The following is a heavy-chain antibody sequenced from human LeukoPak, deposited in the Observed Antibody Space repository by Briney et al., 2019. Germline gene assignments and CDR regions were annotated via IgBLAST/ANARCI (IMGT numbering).Heavy chain of an antibody. Sequence: ASVKVSCKASVYTFTSYCISWVRQAPGQGLEWMGWISAYNGNTNYAQKLQGRVTMTTDTSTGTAYMKLRSVRSDDTAVYYCAREEGSTSFGPYSYGMDVWGQGTTVTVSS. CDR3: AREEGSTSFGPYSYGMDV. J-gene: IGHJ6*02. D-gene: IGHD2-2*01. CDR2: ISAYNGNT. CDR1: VYTFTSYC. V-gene: IGHV1-18*01.